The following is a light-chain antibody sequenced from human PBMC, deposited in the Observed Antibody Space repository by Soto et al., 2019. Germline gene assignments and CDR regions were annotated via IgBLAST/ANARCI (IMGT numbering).Light chain of an antibody. V-gene: IGLV1-47*01. J-gene: IGLJ1*01. CDR1: SSNIGSNY. CDR2: RNN. CDR3: AAWDDSLNGFYV. Sequence: QSVLTQPPSASGTPGQRVNISCSGSSSNIGSNYVYWYRQFPGTAPKLLIQRNNQRPSGVPDRFSGSKSGTSASLAISGLQSEDEADYYCAAWDDSLNGFYVFGTGTKLTVL.